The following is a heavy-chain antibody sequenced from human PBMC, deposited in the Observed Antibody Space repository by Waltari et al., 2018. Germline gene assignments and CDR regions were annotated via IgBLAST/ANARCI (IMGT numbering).Heavy chain of an antibody. J-gene: IGHJ5*02. CDR2: IHHSGSA. CDR1: GYSISNVYY. Sequence: QVQLQQSGPGLVKPSETLSLTCTVSGYSISNVYYWGWIRQPPGKGLAWIGSIHHSGSAYYNPSLNSRVTISLETSKNQFSLKLTSVAATDTAIYYCARQPIEGNLPDWFDPWGQGTLVTVSS. D-gene: IGHD1-1*01. V-gene: IGHV4-38-2*02. CDR3: ARQPIEGNLPDWFDP.